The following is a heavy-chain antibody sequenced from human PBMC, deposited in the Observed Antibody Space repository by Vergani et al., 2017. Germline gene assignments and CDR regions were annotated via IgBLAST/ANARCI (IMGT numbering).Heavy chain of an antibody. Sequence: EVQLLESGGGLVQPGGSLRLSCVASGFTFSTYTMHWVRQAPGKGLEWVSLISWDGGSTYYADAVKGRFTISRDNSKNSLYLQMNSLRTEDTALYYCAKEWGGSGSYYDSPPDYWDQGTLVTVSS. CDR3: AKEWGGSGSYYDSPPDY. V-gene: IGHV3-43*01. J-gene: IGHJ4*02. CDR2: ISWDGGST. CDR1: GFTFSTYT. D-gene: IGHD3-10*01.